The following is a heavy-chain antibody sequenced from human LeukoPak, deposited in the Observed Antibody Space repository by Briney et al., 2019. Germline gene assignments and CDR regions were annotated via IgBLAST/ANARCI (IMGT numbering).Heavy chain of an antibody. V-gene: IGHV1-69*05. CDR1: GGTFSSYA. J-gene: IGHJ6*03. CDR2: IIPIFGTA. D-gene: IGHD3-10*01. Sequence: AASVKVSCKASGGTFSSYATSWVRQAPGQGLEWMGGIIPIFGTANYAQKFQGRVTITTDESTSTAYMELSSLRSEDTAVYYCARGVKYGPGSRGYYYYMDVWGKGTTVTVSS. CDR3: ARGVKYGPGSRGYYYYMDV.